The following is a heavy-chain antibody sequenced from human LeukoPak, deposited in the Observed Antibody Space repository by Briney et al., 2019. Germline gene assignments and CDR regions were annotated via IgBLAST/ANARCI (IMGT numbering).Heavy chain of an antibody. CDR3: AREGVNRHGDPNPFDY. Sequence: SETLSLTCTVSGGSISSYYWSWIRQPAGKGLEWIGRIYTSGSTNYNPSLKSRATMSVDTSKNQFSLKLSSVTAADTAVYYCAREGVNRHGDPNPFDYWGQGTLVTVSS. D-gene: IGHD4-17*01. CDR1: GGSISSYY. V-gene: IGHV4-4*07. J-gene: IGHJ4*02. CDR2: IYTSGST.